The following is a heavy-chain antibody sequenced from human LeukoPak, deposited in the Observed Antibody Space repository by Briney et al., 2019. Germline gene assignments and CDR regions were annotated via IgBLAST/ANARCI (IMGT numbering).Heavy chain of an antibody. CDR2: IYYSGST. D-gene: IGHD3-3*01. CDR3: ARDRPYYDFWSGFMDV. Sequence: SETLSLTCTVSGGSISSYYWSWIRQPPGKGLEWIGYIYYSGSTNYNPSLKSRVTISVDTSKNQFSLKLSSVTAADTAVYYCARDRPYYDFWSGFMDVWGKGTTVTVSS. V-gene: IGHV4-59*01. J-gene: IGHJ6*03. CDR1: GGSISSYY.